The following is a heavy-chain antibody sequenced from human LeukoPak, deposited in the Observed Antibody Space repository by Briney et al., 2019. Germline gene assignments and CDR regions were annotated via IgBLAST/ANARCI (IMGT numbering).Heavy chain of an antibody. CDR3: AHNPEAPDYYYYGMDV. CDR2: IYSGGST. CDR1: GFTVSSNY. V-gene: IGHV3-66*01. Sequence: GGSLRLSCAASGFTVSSNYMSWVRQAPGKGLEWVSVIYSGGSTYYADSVKGRFTISRDNSKNTLYLQMNSLRAEDTAVYYCAHNPEAPDYYYYGMDVWGQGTTVTVSS. J-gene: IGHJ6*02. D-gene: IGHD1-1*01.